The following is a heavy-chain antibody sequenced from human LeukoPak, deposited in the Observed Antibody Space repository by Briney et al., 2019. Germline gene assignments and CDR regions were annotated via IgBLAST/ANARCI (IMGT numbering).Heavy chain of an antibody. Sequence: GGSLRLSCAASGFTFSSYGMRWVRQAPGKGLEWVAFIRYDGSNKYYADSVKGRFTISRDNSKNTLYLRMNSLRAEDTAVYYCARYNITMVRGVIITVFDYWGQGTLVTVSS. D-gene: IGHD3-10*01. CDR2: IRYDGSNK. V-gene: IGHV3-30*02. CDR3: ARYNITMVRGVIITVFDY. CDR1: GFTFSSYG. J-gene: IGHJ4*02.